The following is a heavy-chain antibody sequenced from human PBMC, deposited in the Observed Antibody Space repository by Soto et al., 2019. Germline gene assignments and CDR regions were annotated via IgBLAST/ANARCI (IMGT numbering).Heavy chain of an antibody. CDR3: AKEDSSSWHYYYGMDV. CDR1: GFTFSSYG. CDR2: ISYDGSNK. J-gene: IGHJ6*02. D-gene: IGHD6-13*01. Sequence: QVQLVESGGGVVQPGRSLRLSCAASGFTFSSYGMNWVRQAPGKGLEWVAVISYDGSNKYYADSVKGRFTISRDSSKNMLYLQMNSLRAKDTAVYYCAKEDSSSWHYYYGMDVWGQGTTVTVSS. V-gene: IGHV3-30*18.